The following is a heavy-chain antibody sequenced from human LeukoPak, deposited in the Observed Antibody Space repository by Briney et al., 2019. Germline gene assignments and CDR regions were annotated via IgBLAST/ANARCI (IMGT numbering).Heavy chain of an antibody. Sequence: GGSLRLSCAASGFTFSSYGMHWVRQAPGKGLEWVAVISYDGSNKYYADSVKGRFTISRDNSKNTLYLQMNSLRAEDTAVYYCARAGVGSTLYFDYWGQGTLVTVSS. D-gene: IGHD1-26*01. V-gene: IGHV3-30*03. CDR2: ISYDGSNK. CDR3: ARAGVGSTLYFDY. CDR1: GFTFSSYG. J-gene: IGHJ4*02.